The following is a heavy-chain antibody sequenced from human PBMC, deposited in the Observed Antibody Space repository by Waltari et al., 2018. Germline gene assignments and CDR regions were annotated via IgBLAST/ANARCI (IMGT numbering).Heavy chain of an antibody. CDR3: ASRHCSGGSCNYYGMDV. J-gene: IGHJ6*02. CDR1: GGTFSSYA. V-gene: IGHV1-69*08. D-gene: IGHD2-15*01. CDR2: IIPIFGTA. Sequence: QVQLVQSGAEVKKPGSSVKVSCKASGGTFSSYAISWVRQAPGQGLEWMGRIIPIFGTANYAQKFQGRVTITADKSTSTAYMELSSLRSEDTAVYYCASRHCSGGSCNYYGMDVWGQGTTVTVSS.